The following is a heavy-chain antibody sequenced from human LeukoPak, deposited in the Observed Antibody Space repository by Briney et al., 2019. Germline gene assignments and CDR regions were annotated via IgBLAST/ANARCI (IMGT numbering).Heavy chain of an antibody. Sequence: GASVKVSCKASGYSFTSNYIHWVRQAPGQGLEWMGMIYPRDGSTSYAQKFQGRVTVTRDTSTSTVHMELSGLRSEDTAVYYCARGRGGYSYGYDGFGLRRRTYFDYWGQGTLVTVSS. V-gene: IGHV1-46*01. J-gene: IGHJ4*02. CDR2: IYPRDGST. CDR3: ARGRGGYSYGYDGFGLRRRTYFDY. D-gene: IGHD5-18*01. CDR1: GYSFTSNY.